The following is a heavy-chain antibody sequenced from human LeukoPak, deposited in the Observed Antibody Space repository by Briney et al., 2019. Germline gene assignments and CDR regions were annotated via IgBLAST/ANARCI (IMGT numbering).Heavy chain of an antibody. V-gene: IGHV1-69*05. CDR2: IIPIFGTA. J-gene: IGHJ4*02. CDR1: GGTFSSYA. Sequence: SVKVSCKASGGTFSSYAISWVRQAPGQGLEWMGGIIPIFGTANYAQKFQGRVTITTDESTSTAYMELSSPRSEDTAVYYCARGGTTGTLYYFDYWGQGTLVTVSS. CDR3: ARGGTTGTLYYFDY. D-gene: IGHD1-1*01.